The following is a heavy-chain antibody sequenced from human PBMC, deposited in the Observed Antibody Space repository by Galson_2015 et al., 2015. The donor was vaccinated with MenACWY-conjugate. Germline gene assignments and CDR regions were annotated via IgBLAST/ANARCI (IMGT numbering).Heavy chain of an antibody. CDR1: GFTFSSDT. J-gene: IGHJ4*02. D-gene: IGHD4/OR15-4a*01. V-gene: IGHV3-21*01. CDR3: ARDLEVGATGEFGY. CDR2: ITSSSSYI. Sequence: SLRLSCAASGFTFSSDTMNWVRQAPGKGLEWVSSITSSSSYIYFADSVKGRFTISRDNAKNSLYLQMNSLRAEDTAVYYCARDLEVGATGEFGYWDQGTLVTVSS.